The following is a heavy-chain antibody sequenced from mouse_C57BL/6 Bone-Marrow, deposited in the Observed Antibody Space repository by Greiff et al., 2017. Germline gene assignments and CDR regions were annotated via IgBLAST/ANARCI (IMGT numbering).Heavy chain of an antibody. CDR2: ISNGGGST. D-gene: IGHD2-3*01. Sequence: EVQGVESGGGLVQPGGSLKLSCAASGFTFSDYYMYWVRQTPEKRLEWVAYISNGGGSTYYPDTVKGRFTISRDNAKNTLYLQMSRLKSEDTAMYYCARHRWLLSMDYWGQGTSVTVSS. V-gene: IGHV5-12*01. J-gene: IGHJ4*01. CDR1: GFTFSDYY. CDR3: ARHRWLLSMDY.